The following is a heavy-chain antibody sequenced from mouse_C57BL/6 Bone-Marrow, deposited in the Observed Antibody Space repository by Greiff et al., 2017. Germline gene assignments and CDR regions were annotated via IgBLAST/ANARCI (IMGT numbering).Heavy chain of an antibody. V-gene: IGHV1-7*01. CDR3: ARRIYYYGSSYVDWYFDV. J-gene: IGHJ1*03. CDR2: INPSSGYT. D-gene: IGHD1-1*01. Sequence: QVQLQQSGAELAKPGASVKLSCKASGYTFTSYWMHWVKQRPGQGLEWIGYINPSSGYTKYNQKFKDKATFTADKSSSTAYMQLSSLTYEDSAVYYCARRIYYYGSSYVDWYFDVWGTGTTVTVSS. CDR1: GYTFTSYW.